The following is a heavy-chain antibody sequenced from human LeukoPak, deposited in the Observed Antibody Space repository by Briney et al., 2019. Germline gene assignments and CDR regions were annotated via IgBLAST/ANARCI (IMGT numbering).Heavy chain of an antibody. Sequence: GGSLRLSCAASGFTFSSCAMSWVRQAPGKGLEWVSAISGSGGSTYYADSVKGRFTISRDNSKNTPYLQMNSLRAEDTAVYYCAKGPSGSSWYRGGFGCWGQGTLVTVSS. D-gene: IGHD6-13*01. CDR1: GFTFSSCA. J-gene: IGHJ4*02. CDR2: ISGSGGST. CDR3: AKGPSGSSWYRGGFGC. V-gene: IGHV3-23*01.